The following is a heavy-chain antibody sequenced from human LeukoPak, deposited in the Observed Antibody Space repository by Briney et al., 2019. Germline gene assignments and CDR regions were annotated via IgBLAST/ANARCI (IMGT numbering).Heavy chain of an antibody. CDR3: AKGSHYDSSGYPYYFDY. CDR2: ISGSGGST. Sequence: PGGSLRLSCAASGVIISSYAMSWVRQAPGKGLEWVSAISGSGGSTYYADSVKGRFTISRDNSKNTLYLQMNSLRAEDTAVYYCAKGSHYDSSGYPYYFDYWGQGTLVTVSS. J-gene: IGHJ4*02. D-gene: IGHD3-22*01. CDR1: GVIISSYA. V-gene: IGHV3-23*01.